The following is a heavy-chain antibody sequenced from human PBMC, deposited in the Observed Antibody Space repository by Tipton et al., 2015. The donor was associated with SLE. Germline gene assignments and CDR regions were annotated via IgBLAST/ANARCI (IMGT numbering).Heavy chain of an antibody. CDR2: INHSGST. J-gene: IGHJ6*03. D-gene: IGHD1-1*01. V-gene: IGHV4-34*01. Sequence: TLSLTCTVSGGSISNYYWSWIRQPPGKGLEWIGEINHSGSTNYNPSLKSRVTISVDTSKNQFSLKLSSVTAADTAVYYCARAPGLERSYYYCYCMDVWDKGTTVTVSS. CDR3: ARAPGLERSYYYCYCMDV. CDR1: GGSISNYY.